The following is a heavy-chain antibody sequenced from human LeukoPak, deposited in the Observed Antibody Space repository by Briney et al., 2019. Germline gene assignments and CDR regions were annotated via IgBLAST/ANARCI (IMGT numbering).Heavy chain of an antibody. J-gene: IGHJ4*02. V-gene: IGHV3-21*01. Sequence: PGGSLRLSCAASGFTVSSYNMNWVRQAPGKGLEWISSIRSSRNSISYADSVKGRFTISRDNAKNSLHLQMNSLRAEDTAVYYCARVYSSGWYKINYFDYWGQGTLVTVSS. CDR3: ARVYSSGWYKINYFDY. CDR2: IRSSRNSI. D-gene: IGHD6-19*01. CDR1: GFTVSSYN.